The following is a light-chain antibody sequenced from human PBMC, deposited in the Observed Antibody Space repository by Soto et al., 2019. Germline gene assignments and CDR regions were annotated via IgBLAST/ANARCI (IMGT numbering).Light chain of an antibody. CDR2: GAS. J-gene: IGKJ5*01. CDR3: QQYGSSPPIT. Sequence: EIVLTQSRGTLCLSPGERATLSCRARQSVSSSYLAWYQQKPGQAPRLLIDGASSRATGIPDRFSGSGSGTDFTLTISRLEPEDFAVYYCQQYGSSPPITFGQGTRLEIK. V-gene: IGKV3-20*01. CDR1: QSVSSSY.